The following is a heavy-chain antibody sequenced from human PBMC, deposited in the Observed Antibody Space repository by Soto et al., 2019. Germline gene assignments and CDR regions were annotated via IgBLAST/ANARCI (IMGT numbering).Heavy chain of an antibody. Sequence: ELQLLESGGGLVQRGGSLRLSCAASGFTISTYSMSWVRQAPGKGLEWVSAISGSGGTTYYADSVKGRFTISRDNSKNTLYLQMNSLRAEDTAVYYCARALAAADWGQGTLVTVSS. V-gene: IGHV3-23*01. CDR3: ARALAAAD. J-gene: IGHJ4*02. CDR1: GFTISTYS. CDR2: ISGSGGTT. D-gene: IGHD2-15*01.